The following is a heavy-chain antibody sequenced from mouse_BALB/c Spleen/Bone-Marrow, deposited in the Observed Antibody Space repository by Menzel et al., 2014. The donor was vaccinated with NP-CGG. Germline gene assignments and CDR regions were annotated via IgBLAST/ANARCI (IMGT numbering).Heavy chain of an antibody. V-gene: IGHV3-6*02. Sequence: VQLQQSGPCLVRPSQFLSLTFSVTGFSIPSGYYWDWFRQFPGNRLEWMGYISYDGSNNYNPSLKNRISITRDTSKNQFFLKLNSVTTEDTATYYCAGYDEAWFAYWGQGTLVTVSA. J-gene: IGHJ3*01. D-gene: IGHD2-14*01. CDR2: ISYDGSN. CDR3: AGYDEAWFAY. CDR1: GFSIPSGYY.